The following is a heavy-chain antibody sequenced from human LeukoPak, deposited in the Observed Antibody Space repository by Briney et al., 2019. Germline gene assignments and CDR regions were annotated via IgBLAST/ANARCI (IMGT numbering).Heavy chain of an antibody. D-gene: IGHD5-18*01. CDR2: IYYSGST. V-gene: IGHV4-39*01. CDR1: GGSISSSSYY. CDR3: AGVGYSYGSNYFDY. J-gene: IGHJ4*02. Sequence: PSETLSLTCTVSGGSISSSSYYWGWIRQPPGKGLEWIGSIYYSGSTYYNPSLKSRVTISVDTSKNQFSLKLSSVTAADTAVHYCAGVGYSYGSNYFDYWGQGTLVTVSS.